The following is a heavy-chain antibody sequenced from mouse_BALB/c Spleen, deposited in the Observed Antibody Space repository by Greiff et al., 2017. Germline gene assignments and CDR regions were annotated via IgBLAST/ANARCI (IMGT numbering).Heavy chain of an antibody. CDR2: INPSTGYT. CDR3: ARYRYDGGVGYFDV. CDR1: GYTFTSYW. Sequence: QVQLKESGADLAKPGASVKMSCKASGYTFTSYWMPWVKQRPGQGLEWIGYINPSTGYTEYNQKFKDKATLTADKSSSTAYMQLSSLTSEDSAVYYCARYRYDGGVGYFDVWGAGTTVTVSS. D-gene: IGHD2-14*01. J-gene: IGHJ1*01. V-gene: IGHV1-7*01.